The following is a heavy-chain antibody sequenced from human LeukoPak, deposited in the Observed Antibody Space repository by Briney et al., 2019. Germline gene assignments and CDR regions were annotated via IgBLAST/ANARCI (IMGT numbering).Heavy chain of an antibody. CDR1: GYSISRGYY. V-gene: IGHV4-38-2*02. CDR3: ARLSVIVGAALEYYYYYMDV. J-gene: IGHJ6*03. D-gene: IGHD1-26*01. CDR2: SNDSGGT. Sequence: SETLSLTCTVSGYSISRGYYWSWIRQPPGKRLEWVGESNDSGGTNYNPSLKSRVTISADKSKNQVSLKLTSVTAADTAVYYCARLSVIVGAALEYYYYYMDVWGQGTTVTVSS.